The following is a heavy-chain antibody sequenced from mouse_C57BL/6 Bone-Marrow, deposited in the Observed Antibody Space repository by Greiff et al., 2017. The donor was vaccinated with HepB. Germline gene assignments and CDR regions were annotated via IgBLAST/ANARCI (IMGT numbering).Heavy chain of an antibody. D-gene: IGHD4-1*02. Sequence: VESGGGLVKPGGSLKLSCAASGFTFSSYTMSWVRQTPEKRLEWVATISGGGGNTYYPDSVKGRFTISRDNAKNTLYLQMSSLRSEDTALYYCARHSTAWFAYWGQGTLVTVSA. CDR2: ISGGGGNT. CDR1: GFTFSSYT. CDR3: ARHSTAWFAY. J-gene: IGHJ3*01. V-gene: IGHV5-9*01.